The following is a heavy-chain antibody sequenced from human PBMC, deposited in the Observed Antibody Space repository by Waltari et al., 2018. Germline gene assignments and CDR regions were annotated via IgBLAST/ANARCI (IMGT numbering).Heavy chain of an antibody. D-gene: IGHD4-17*01. CDR2: IVVGSGNT. J-gene: IGHJ6*03. CDR3: AVMTGEYYYYMDV. V-gene: IGHV1-58*01. CDR1: GFTFTSSA. Sequence: QMQLVQSGPEVKQPGTSVKVSCKASGFTFTSSAVQWVRQARGQRLEWIGWIVVGSGNTNYAQKFQERVTITRDMSTSTAYMELSSLRSEDTAVYYCAVMTGEYYYYMDVWGKGTTVTVSS.